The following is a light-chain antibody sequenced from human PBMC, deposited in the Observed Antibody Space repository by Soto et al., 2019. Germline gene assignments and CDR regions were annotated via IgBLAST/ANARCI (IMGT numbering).Light chain of an antibody. J-gene: IGKJ1*01. CDR3: QHYNSYSEA. Sequence: DIQMTQSPSTLSAYVGDRVTITCRASQTISSWLAWYQQKPGKAPKLLIYKASTLKSGVPSRFSGSGSGTEFTLTISSLQFDDFATYYCQHYNSYSEAFGQGTKVDI. CDR2: KAS. V-gene: IGKV1-5*03. CDR1: QTISSW.